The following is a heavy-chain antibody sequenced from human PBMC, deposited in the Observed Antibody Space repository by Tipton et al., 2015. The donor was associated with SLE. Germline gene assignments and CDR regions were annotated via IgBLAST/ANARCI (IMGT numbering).Heavy chain of an antibody. V-gene: IGHV4-59*11. Sequence: TLSLTCNVSGAFITGHFWNWFRQSPGKGLEWIGYISYNGGTAYNPSLQSRVSISIDTSKNQFSLKVVSVTAADTAVYFCARGELRGNYGMDVWGQGTTVTVSS. CDR1: GAFITGHF. CDR3: ARGELRGNYGMDV. CDR2: ISYNGGT. D-gene: IGHD5-24*01. J-gene: IGHJ6*02.